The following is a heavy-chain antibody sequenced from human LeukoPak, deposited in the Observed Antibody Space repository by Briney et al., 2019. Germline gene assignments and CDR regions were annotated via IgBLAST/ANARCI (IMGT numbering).Heavy chain of an antibody. Sequence: GGSLRLSCAASGFTFSSYWMSWVRQAPGKGLEWVANIKKDGSEKYYVDSVKGRFTISRDNAKTSLYLQMNSLRAEDTAVYYCAKEEGATAEWGSPLNTDFDYWGQGTLVTVSS. CDR3: AKEEGATAEWGSPLNTDFDY. V-gene: IGHV3-7*03. D-gene: IGHD1-26*01. J-gene: IGHJ4*02. CDR2: IKKDGSEK. CDR1: GFTFSSYW.